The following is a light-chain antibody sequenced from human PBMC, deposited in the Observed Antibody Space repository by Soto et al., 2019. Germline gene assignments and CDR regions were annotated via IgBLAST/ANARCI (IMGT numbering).Light chain of an antibody. Sequence: EVVMTQSPATLSVSPGDWATLSCRASQSVSSDLAWYQQKPGQAPRLLIYGASTRATGIPARFSGSGSGTEFTLIISSQQSEDFAVYYCQQYNNWPPWTFGQGTKVEI. CDR1: QSVSSD. CDR3: QQYNNWPPWT. CDR2: GAS. V-gene: IGKV3-15*01. J-gene: IGKJ1*01.